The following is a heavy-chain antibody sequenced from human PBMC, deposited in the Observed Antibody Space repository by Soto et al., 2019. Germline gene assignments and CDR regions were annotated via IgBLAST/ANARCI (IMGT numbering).Heavy chain of an antibody. CDR2: IYYSGST. V-gene: IGHV4-59*01. CDR1: GGSISSYY. CDR3: AREGAAGYYWTLGYFDY. J-gene: IGHJ4*02. Sequence: PSETLSLTCTVSGGSISSYYWSWIRQPPGKGLEWIGYIYYSGSTNYNPSLKSRVTISVDTSKNQFSLKLSSVTAADTAVYYCAREGAAGYYWTLGYFDYWGQGTLVTVSS. D-gene: IGHD3-22*01.